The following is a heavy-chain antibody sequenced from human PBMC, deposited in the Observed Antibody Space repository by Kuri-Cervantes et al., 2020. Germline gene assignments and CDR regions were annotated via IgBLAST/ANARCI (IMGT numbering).Heavy chain of an antibody. J-gene: IGHJ6*04. D-gene: IGHD3-3*01. V-gene: IGHV3-48*01. CDR1: GFSFSNYN. CDR2: ITGSGSNI. CDR3: ARSPIFGVVRLGVADV. Sequence: GGSLRLSCAASGFSFSNYNMNWVRQSPGRGLEYVSYITGSGSNIFYVDSVKGRFTISRDNAKNPLYLQMDSLRVEDTAVYYCARSPIFGVVRLGVADVWGKGTTVTVSS.